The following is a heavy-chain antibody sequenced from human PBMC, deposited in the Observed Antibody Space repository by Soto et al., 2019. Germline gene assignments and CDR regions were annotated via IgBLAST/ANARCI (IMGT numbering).Heavy chain of an antibody. J-gene: IGHJ6*02. CDR3: AADRAYCGGDCYSESYYYGMDV. CDR1: GFTFTSSA. Sequence: QMQLVQSGPEAKKPGTSVKVSCKASGFTFTSSAMQWVRQARGQRLEWIGWIVVGSGNTNYAQKFQERVTITRDMATSTAYMELSSLRSEDTAVYYCAADRAYCGGDCYSESYYYGMDVWGQGTTVTVSS. V-gene: IGHV1-58*02. D-gene: IGHD2-21*02. CDR2: IVVGSGNT.